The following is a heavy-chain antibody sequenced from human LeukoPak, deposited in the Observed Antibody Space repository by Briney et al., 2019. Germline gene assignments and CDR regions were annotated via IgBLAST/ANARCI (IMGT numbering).Heavy chain of an antibody. CDR1: GFTFSSHA. Sequence: GGSLRLSCAASGFTFSSHAMSWVRQAPGRGLEWVSSIDISGSNAYYADSVKGRFTVSRDNSRNTLYLQMDSLRAEDSAIYYCAKELRPNDYWGQGTLVTVSS. D-gene: IGHD4-17*01. CDR2: IDISGSNA. CDR3: AKELRPNDY. V-gene: IGHV3-23*01. J-gene: IGHJ4*02.